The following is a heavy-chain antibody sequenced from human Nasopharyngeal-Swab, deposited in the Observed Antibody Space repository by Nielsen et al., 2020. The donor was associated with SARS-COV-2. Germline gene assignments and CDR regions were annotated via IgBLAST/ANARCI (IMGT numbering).Heavy chain of an antibody. V-gene: IGHV3-53*01. CDR2: IYSGGST. CDR3: ARGAYDSSGYFWDY. Sequence: VRQAPGKGPEWVSVIYSGGSTYSADSMKGRVTISRGNSKNTLYLQMNSLRAEDTAVYYCARGAYDSSGYFWDYWGQGTLVTVSS. J-gene: IGHJ4*02. D-gene: IGHD3-22*01.